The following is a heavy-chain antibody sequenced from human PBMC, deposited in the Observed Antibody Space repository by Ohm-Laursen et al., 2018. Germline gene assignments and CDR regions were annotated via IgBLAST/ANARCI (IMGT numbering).Heavy chain of an antibody. Sequence: SLRLSCAASGFTFSSYEMNWVRQAPGKGLEWVSLIYSGDRTSYADSVKGRFTISRDSSRNTLYLQMNSLRAEDTAMYYCARDGPRRPEIIPSNPYWGQGTLVTVSS. CDR3: ARDGPRRPEIIPSNPY. CDR2: IYSGDRT. D-gene: IGHD1-14*01. V-gene: IGHV3-66*01. J-gene: IGHJ4*02. CDR1: GFTFSSYE.